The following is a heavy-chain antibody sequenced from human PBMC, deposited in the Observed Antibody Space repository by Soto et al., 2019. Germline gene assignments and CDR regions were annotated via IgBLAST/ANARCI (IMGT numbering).Heavy chain of an antibody. CDR2: INHSGST. V-gene: IGHV4-34*01. Sequence: QVQLQQWGAGLLKPSETLSLTCAVYCGSFSGYYWSWIRQPPGKGLEWIGEINHSGSTNYNPSLKSRVTISVDTSKNQFSLKLSSVTAADTAVYYCARGRGYDSSGYYLGFDPWGQGTLVTVSS. CDR3: ARGRGYDSSGYYLGFDP. J-gene: IGHJ5*02. D-gene: IGHD3-22*01. CDR1: CGSFSGYY.